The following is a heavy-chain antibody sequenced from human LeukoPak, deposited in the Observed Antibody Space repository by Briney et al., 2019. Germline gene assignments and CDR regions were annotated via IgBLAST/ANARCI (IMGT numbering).Heavy chain of an antibody. CDR2: INPNSGGT. CDR3: ARVLGSGWYRKGGDY. CDR1: GYTFTSYG. Sequence: ASVKVSCKASGYTFTSYGISWVRQAPGQGLEWMGWINPNSGGTNYAQKFQGRVTMTRDTSISTAYMELSRLRSDDTAVYYCARVLGSGWYRKGGDYWGQGTLVTVSS. D-gene: IGHD6-19*01. J-gene: IGHJ4*02. V-gene: IGHV1-2*02.